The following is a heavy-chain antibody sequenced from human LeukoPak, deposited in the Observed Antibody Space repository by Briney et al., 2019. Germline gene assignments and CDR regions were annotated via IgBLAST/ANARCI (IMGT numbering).Heavy chain of an antibody. V-gene: IGHV3-30*04. D-gene: IGHD1-20*01. J-gene: IGHJ3*02. CDR3: AIITGTTADAFDI. CDR2: ISYDGGNK. CDR1: GFTFSSYA. Sequence: GGSLRLSCAASGFTFSSYAMHWVRQAPGKGLEWVAVISYDGGNKYYADSVKGRFTISRDNSKNTLYLQMNSLRAEDTAVYYCAIITGTTADAFDIWGQGTMVTVSS.